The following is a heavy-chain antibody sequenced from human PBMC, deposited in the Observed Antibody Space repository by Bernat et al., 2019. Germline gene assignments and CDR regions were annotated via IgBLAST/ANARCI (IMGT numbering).Heavy chain of an antibody. Sequence: QVQLVESGGGLVKPGGSLRLSCAASGFTFSDYYMSWIRQAPGKGLEWVSYISSSSSYTNDADSVKGRFTISRDNAKNSLYLQMNSLRAEDTAVYYCARVGHGSGSYYNGDNWFDPWGQGTLVTVSS. D-gene: IGHD3-10*01. CDR2: ISSSSSYT. CDR1: GFTFSDYY. V-gene: IGHV3-11*06. J-gene: IGHJ5*02. CDR3: ARVGHGSGSYYNGDNWFDP.